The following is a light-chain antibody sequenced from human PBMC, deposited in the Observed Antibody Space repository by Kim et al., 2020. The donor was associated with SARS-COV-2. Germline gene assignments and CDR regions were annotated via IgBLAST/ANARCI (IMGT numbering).Light chain of an antibody. J-gene: IGLJ1*01. CDR2: DVS. V-gene: IGLV2-14*01. CDR1: SSDVGGYNY. CDR3: SSYTSSSTRV. Sequence: QSALTQPASVSGSPGQSITISCTGNSSDVGGYNYVSWYQQHPGKAPKLMIYDVSKRPSGVSNRFSGSKSGNTASLTISGLQAEDEADYYCSSYTSSSTRVFGTGTQLTVL.